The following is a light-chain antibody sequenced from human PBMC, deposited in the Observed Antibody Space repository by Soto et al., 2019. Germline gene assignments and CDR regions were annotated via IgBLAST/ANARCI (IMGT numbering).Light chain of an antibody. J-gene: IGKJ4*01. CDR1: QDISNY. Sequence: IQLTQSPSFLSASVGNRVTITCRASQDISNYLNWYQQKPGKAPKLLIYDASNLETGVPSRFSGSGSGTDFTFTISSLQPEDIATYYCQQYDNLPLTFGGGTKVDIK. CDR3: QQYDNLPLT. V-gene: IGKV1-33*01. CDR2: DAS.